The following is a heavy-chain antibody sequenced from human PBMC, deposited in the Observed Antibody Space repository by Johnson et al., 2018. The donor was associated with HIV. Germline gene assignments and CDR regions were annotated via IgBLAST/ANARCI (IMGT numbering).Heavy chain of an antibody. CDR2: ISGSGGST. CDR3: ARSYSTSWNASDI. V-gene: IGHV3-66*02. D-gene: IGHD4-11*01. Sequence: VQLVESGGGLVQPGGYLRLSCAASGFTVSSNYMSWVRQAPGKGLEWVSAISGSGGSTYYADSVKGRFTISRDNSKNTLYLQMNSLRAEDTAVYYCARSYSTSWNASDIWGQGTMVTVSS. J-gene: IGHJ3*02. CDR1: GFTVSSNY.